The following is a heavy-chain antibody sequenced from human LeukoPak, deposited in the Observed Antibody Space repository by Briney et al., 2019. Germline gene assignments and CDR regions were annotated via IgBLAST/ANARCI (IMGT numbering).Heavy chain of an antibody. J-gene: IGHJ4*02. CDR1: GFTFSSYS. Sequence: GGSLRLSCAASGFTFSSYSMNRVRQAPGKGLEWVSSISRSSSYIYYADSVKGRFTISRDNAKNSLYLQMNSLRAEDTAVYYCARVNDGSFWSGYYGFDYWGQGTLVTVSS. CDR3: ARVNDGSFWSGYYGFDY. CDR2: ISRSSSYI. D-gene: IGHD3-3*01. V-gene: IGHV3-21*01.